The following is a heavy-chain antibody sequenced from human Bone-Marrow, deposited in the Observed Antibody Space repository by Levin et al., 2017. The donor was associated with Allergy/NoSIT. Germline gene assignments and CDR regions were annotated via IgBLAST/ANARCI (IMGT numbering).Heavy chain of an antibody. CDR3: ARDQGYSYGNYYYYGMDV. Sequence: GASVKVSCAASGFTFSSYSMNWVRQAPGKGLEWVSSISSSSSYIYYADSVKGRFTISRDNAKNSLYLQMNSLRAEDTAVYYCARDQGYSYGNYYYYGMDVWGQGTTVTVSS. V-gene: IGHV3-21*01. CDR2: ISSSSSYI. CDR1: GFTFSSYS. J-gene: IGHJ6*02. D-gene: IGHD5-18*01.